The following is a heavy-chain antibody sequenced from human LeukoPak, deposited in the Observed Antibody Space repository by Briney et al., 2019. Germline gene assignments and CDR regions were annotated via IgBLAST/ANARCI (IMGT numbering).Heavy chain of an antibody. V-gene: IGHV3-30*04. CDR2: ISHDGSNK. CDR1: GFTFSSYA. D-gene: IGHD5/OR15-5a*01. CDR3: ARGSRAIVSTKFARGRYMDV. J-gene: IGHJ6*03. Sequence: GGSLRLACAASGFTFSSYAMHWVRQAPGKGLEWVAFISHDGSNKYYADSVKGRFTISRDNSKNTLYLQMNSLRAEDTALYYCARGSRAIVSTKFARGRYMDVWGKGSTVTVSS.